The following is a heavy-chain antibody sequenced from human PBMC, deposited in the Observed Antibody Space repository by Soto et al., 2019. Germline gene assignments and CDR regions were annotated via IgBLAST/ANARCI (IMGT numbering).Heavy chain of an antibody. V-gene: IGHV2-5*02. D-gene: IGHD2-2*01. Sequence: QITLKESGPTLVKPTQTLTLTCTFSGFSLSTSGVGVGWIRQPPGKALEWLALIYWDDDKRYSPSLKSRLTITKDTSKNPVVLTMTNMDPVDTAPYYCAHSPGYCISTSCYEAGGRYYGMDVWGQGTTVTVSS. CDR1: GFSLSTSGVG. J-gene: IGHJ6*02. CDR3: AHSPGYCISTSCYEAGGRYYGMDV. CDR2: IYWDDDK.